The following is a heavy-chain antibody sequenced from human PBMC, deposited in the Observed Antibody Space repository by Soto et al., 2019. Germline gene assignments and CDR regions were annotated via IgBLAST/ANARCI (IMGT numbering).Heavy chain of an antibody. D-gene: IGHD3-10*01. CDR2: IRSKANSYAT. Sequence: EVQLVESGGGLVQPGGSLKLSCAASGFTFSGSALHWVRQASGKGLEWVGRIRSKANSYATAYAASVKGRFTISRDDSKNTAYLQMNSLKTEDTAVYYCTRFSDDNDYYYYYGMDVWGQGTTVTVSS. V-gene: IGHV3-73*02. CDR1: GFTFSGSA. CDR3: TRFSDDNDYYYYYGMDV. J-gene: IGHJ6*02.